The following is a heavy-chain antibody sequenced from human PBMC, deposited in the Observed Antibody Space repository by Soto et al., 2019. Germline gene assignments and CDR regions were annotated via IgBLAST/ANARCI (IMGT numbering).Heavy chain of an antibody. Sequence: ASVVVSYRASGCTFTSYYMHWVRQAPGQGLEWMGIINPSGGSTSYAQKFQGRVTMTRDTSTSTVYMELSSLRSEDTAVYYCARSQYRDLWFGELLSYYYYGMDDWGQGTTVTVS. V-gene: IGHV1-46*01. CDR3: ARSQYRDLWFGELLSYYYYGMDD. J-gene: IGHJ6*02. D-gene: IGHD3-10*01. CDR2: INPSGGST. CDR1: GCTFTSYY.